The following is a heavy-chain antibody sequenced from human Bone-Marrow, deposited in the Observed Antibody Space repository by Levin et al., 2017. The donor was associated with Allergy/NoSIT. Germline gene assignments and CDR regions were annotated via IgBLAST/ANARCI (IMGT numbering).Heavy chain of an antibody. V-gene: IGHV7-4-1*02. CDR2: INTNTGNP. CDR1: GSLFTPYA. Sequence: AASVPVSCPASGSLFTPYAMHWVRQAPGEGLEWMGWINTNTGNPTYAQGFTGRFVFSLDTSVNTAYLQINSLKAEDTAVYFCARDFRRGIVGWFDPWGQGTLVIVSS. D-gene: IGHD1-26*01. J-gene: IGHJ5*02. CDR3: ARDFRRGIVGWFDP.